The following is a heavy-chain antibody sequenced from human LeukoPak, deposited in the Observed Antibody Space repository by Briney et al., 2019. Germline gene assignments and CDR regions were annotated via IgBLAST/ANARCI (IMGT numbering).Heavy chain of an antibody. CDR3: ARPRTHVGATYVDWFDP. CDR2: MNPNSGNT. J-gene: IGHJ5*02. V-gene: IGHV1-8*01. Sequence: GASVKVSCKASGYTFTSYDINWVRQATGQGLEWMGWMNPNSGNTGYAQKFQGRVTMTRNTSISTAYMELSSLRSEDTAVYYCARPRTHVGATYVDWFDPWGQGTLVTVSS. CDR1: GYTFTSYD. D-gene: IGHD1-26*01.